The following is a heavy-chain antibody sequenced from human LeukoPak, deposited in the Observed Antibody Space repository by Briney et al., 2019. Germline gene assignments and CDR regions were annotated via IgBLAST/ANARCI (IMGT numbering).Heavy chain of an antibody. V-gene: IGHV3-30*01. CDR2: ISFDGSDK. CDR1: GFTFSSYA. D-gene: IGHD6-6*01. Sequence: WGSLRLSCAASGFTFSSYAMHWVRQAPGKGLQWVALISFDGSDKYYADSVKGRFTISRDNSKNTLYVQMNSLRAEDTAVYYCARSSAVRLLNFDYWGQGTLVTVSS. J-gene: IGHJ4*02. CDR3: ARSSAVRLLNFDY.